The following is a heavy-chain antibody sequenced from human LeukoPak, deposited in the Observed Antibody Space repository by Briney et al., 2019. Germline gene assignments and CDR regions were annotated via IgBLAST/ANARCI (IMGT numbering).Heavy chain of an antibody. V-gene: IGHV4-4*02. CDR3: ARDDYGDYSGWFDP. J-gene: IGHJ5*02. CDR2: IYHSGST. CDR1: GGSISSSNW. Sequence: SETLSLTCAVSGGSISSSNWWSWVRQPPGKGLEGIGEIYHSGSTNYNPSLKSRVTISVDKSKNQFSLKLSSVTAADTAVYYCARDDYGDYSGWFDPWGQGTLVTVSS. D-gene: IGHD4-17*01.